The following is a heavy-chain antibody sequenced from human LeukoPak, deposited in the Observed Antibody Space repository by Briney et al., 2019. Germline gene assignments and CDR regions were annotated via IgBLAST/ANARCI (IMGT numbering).Heavy chain of an antibody. CDR3: ARQGPYYYGSGSYYNIRSNWFDP. CDR1: GSRFTSYW. D-gene: IGHD3-10*01. V-gene: IGHV5-51*01. Sequence: GGSLKISWKGSGSRFTSYWIGWVRQIPGKGLEGMGIIYPGDSGTIYSPSCQGQVTLSPDKSTGTAFLPTTRPKASDTAMYYCARQGPYYYGSGSYYNIRSNWFDPWGQGPLVRVPS. J-gene: IGHJ5*02. CDR2: IYPGDSGT.